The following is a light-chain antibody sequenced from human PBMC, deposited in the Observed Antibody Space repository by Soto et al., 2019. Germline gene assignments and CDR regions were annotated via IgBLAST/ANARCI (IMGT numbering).Light chain of an antibody. Sequence: DIQMTPSPSSLSASVGARISITCQASQDIRTSLSGFQQKPGRAPKLLIYGASNLETGVPSRFRGIGSGTYFTFTISSLQPEDIATYYYQQYDNLPPFTFGPGTKVYIK. CDR3: QQYDNLPPFT. CDR2: GAS. J-gene: IGKJ3*01. V-gene: IGKV1-33*01. CDR1: QDIRTS.